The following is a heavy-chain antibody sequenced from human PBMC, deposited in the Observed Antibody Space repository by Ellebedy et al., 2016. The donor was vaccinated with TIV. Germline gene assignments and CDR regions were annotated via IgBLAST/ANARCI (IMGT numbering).Heavy chain of an antibody. V-gene: IGHV4-59*12. D-gene: IGHD3-9*01. CDR3: VRLVTGILD. CDR2: VSYSRGT. J-gene: IGHJ4*02. Sequence: MPSETLSLTCSVSGDSTTTYYWNWIRQPPGKGLEWIGLVSYSRGTIYNPSLKSRVAISADTSKNHFSLKLNSVTAADTAVYYCVRLVTGILDWGQGTLVTVSS. CDR1: GDSTTTYY.